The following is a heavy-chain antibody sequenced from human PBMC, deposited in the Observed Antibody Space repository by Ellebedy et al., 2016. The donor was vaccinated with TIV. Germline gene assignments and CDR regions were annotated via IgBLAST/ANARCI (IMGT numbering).Heavy chain of an antibody. CDR1: GYSFTLYA. V-gene: IGHV1-3*01. J-gene: IGHJ4*02. D-gene: IGHD6-19*01. CDR2: INAGNGNT. CDR3: ARDRGKTGWPSFDY. Sequence: AASVKVSCKASGYSFTLYAVQWVRQAPGQRPEWMGWINAGNGNTKYSQKFQGRVTITRDTSANTAYMELRSLTSEDTAVYYCARDRGKTGWPSFDYWGQGTLVTVSS.